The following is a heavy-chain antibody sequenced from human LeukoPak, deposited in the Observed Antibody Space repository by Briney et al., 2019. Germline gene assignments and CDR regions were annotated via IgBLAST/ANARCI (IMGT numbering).Heavy chain of an antibody. J-gene: IGHJ4*02. Sequence: SETLSLTCAVSGYSISSDNYWGCIRQPPGQGLEWTGGIYHSGSTYYHPSLKSRVTMSVDTSKNQFSLKLSSVTAADTAVYYCARAPRDSSSSNYMRRFDYWGQGTLVTVSS. CDR2: IYHSGST. CDR1: GYSISSDNY. V-gene: IGHV4-38-2*01. D-gene: IGHD3-22*01. CDR3: ARAPRDSSSSNYMRRFDY.